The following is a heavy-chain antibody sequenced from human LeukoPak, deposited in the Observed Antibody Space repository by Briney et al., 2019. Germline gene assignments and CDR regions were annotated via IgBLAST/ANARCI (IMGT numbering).Heavy chain of an antibody. D-gene: IGHD6-6*01. CDR1: GGSISSGDYY. CDR2: IYYSGST. V-gene: IGHV4-30-4*01. Sequence: PSETLSLTCTVSGGSISSGDYYWSWIRQPPGKGLEYIGYIYYSGSTYYNPSLKSRITISVDTSKNQFSLKLSSVTAADTAVYYCARGSWGSSIDYWGQGTLVTVSS. CDR3: ARGSWGSSIDY. J-gene: IGHJ4*02.